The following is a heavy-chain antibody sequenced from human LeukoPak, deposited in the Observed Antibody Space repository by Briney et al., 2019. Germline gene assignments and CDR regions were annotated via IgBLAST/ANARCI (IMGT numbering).Heavy chain of an antibody. CDR2: IYYSGST. CDR3: ARGEETTLDY. CDR1: GGSISNSSYY. D-gene: IGHD3-16*01. J-gene: IGHJ4*02. Sequence: SETLSLTCTVSGGSISNSSYYWGWIRQPPGKGLEWIGSIYYSGSTYYNPSLKSRVTISVDTSKNQFSLKLSSVTAADTAVYYCARGEETTLDYWGQGTLVTVSS. V-gene: IGHV4-39*01.